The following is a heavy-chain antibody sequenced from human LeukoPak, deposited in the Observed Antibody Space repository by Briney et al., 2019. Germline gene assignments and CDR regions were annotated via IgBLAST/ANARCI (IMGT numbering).Heavy chain of an antibody. CDR3: ARTYRRGYLEY. CDR2: IRQDGSEK. Sequence: PGGSLRLSCAASGFPFSEFWMTSVRQAPGKGLGWVANIRQDGSEKYYVDSVEGRFTISRDNGNNALYLHMSALRAEDTAVYFGARTYRRGYLEYWGEGTLVTVSS. D-gene: IGHD3-22*01. V-gene: IGHV3-7*01. CDR1: GFPFSEFW. J-gene: IGHJ4*02.